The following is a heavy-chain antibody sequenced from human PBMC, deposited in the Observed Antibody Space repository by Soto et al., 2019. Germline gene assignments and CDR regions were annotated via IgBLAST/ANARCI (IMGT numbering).Heavy chain of an antibody. D-gene: IGHD1-20*01. CDR1: GGSISGRYYY. J-gene: IGHJ4*02. CDR2: VFYIGFT. CDR3: ASSQKGYNWNYFDH. V-gene: IGHV4-39*01. Sequence: QLQLQESGPGLVKPSETLSLTCAVSGGSISGRYYYWGWLRQSPGRGPEWIGSVFYIGFTSYNPSRESRVSVSVDTSKNQFSLKVSAVTAADTAVYYCASSQKGYNWNYFDHWGQGALVTVAS.